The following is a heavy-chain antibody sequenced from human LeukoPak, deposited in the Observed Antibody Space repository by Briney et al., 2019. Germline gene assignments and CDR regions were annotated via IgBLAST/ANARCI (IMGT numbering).Heavy chain of an antibody. J-gene: IGHJ4*02. CDR3: VKEQSSGNYRTADF. D-gene: IGHD3-10*01. CDR1: GFTLSSCG. CDR2: ITDDGITT. Sequence: GTSLRLSCAASGFTLSSCGMHWVRQAPGKGLEWVAVITDDGITTYFDDSVKGRFTISRDTSKSMLYLQMNSLRPEDTAVYYCVKEQSSGNYRTADFWGQGTLVTVSS. V-gene: IGHV3-30*18.